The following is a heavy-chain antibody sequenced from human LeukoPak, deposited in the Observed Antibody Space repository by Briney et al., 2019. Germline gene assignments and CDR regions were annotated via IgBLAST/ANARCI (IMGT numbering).Heavy chain of an antibody. CDR1: GFTFTSHS. J-gene: IGHJ4*02. Sequence: PGGSLRRSCTASGFTFTSHSMTWLRQAPGNGPEWASSISGNGRSTYYSDSVKGRFTISRDNAKNSLYLQMNSLRAEDTAVYFCARERQRWQELWMGIDYWGQGTLVTVSS. D-gene: IGHD3-16*01. CDR3: ARERQRWQELWMGIDY. CDR2: ISGNGRST. V-gene: IGHV3-21*04.